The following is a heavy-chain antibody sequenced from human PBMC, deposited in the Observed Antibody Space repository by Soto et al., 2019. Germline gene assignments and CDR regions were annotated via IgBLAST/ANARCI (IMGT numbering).Heavy chain of an antibody. CDR2: IIPILGIA. CDR3: ARDFRINWFDP. V-gene: IGHV1-69*04. D-gene: IGHD3-10*01. Sequence: ASVKVSCKASGGTFSSYTISWVRQAPGQGLEWMGRIIPILGIANYAQKFQGRVTITADKSTSTAYMELSSLRSEDTAVYYCARDFRINWFDPWGQGTLVTVSS. J-gene: IGHJ5*02. CDR1: GGTFSSYT.